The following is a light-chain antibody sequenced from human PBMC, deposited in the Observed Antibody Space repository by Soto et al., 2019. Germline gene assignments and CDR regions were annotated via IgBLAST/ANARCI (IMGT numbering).Light chain of an antibody. J-gene: IGKJ2*01. CDR1: QSISSW. V-gene: IGKV1-5*03. CDR3: QQYSSLYT. CDR2: NAS. Sequence: IQMTQSPSTLSPSVGDSVTITCRASQSISSWLAWYQQKPGKAPKLLIYNASSLESGVPSRFSGSGSGTEFTLTISSLQPDDSATYYCQQYSSLYTFGQGTKVDI.